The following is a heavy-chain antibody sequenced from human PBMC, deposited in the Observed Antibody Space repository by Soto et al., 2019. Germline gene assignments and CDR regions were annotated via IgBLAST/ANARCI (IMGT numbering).Heavy chain of an antibody. D-gene: IGHD6-13*01. J-gene: IGHJ4*02. CDR1: GGSITSRTYY. CDR3: ARHKDTSSRYLLPDF. CDR2: IYYSGNA. Sequence: QLQLQESGPGLVKPSETLSLTCTVSGGSITSRTYYWGWIRQPPGKALEWIGSIYYSGNAYYNPSLKSRVAVSVDTSKNQFSLKVTSVTATDTAVYYCARHKDTSSRYLLPDFWGQGTLVTVSS. V-gene: IGHV4-39*01.